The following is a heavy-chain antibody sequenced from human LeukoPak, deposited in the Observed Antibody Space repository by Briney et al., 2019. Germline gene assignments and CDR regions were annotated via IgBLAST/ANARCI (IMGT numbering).Heavy chain of an antibody. D-gene: IGHD1-1*01. J-gene: IGHJ4*02. CDR2: IKQDGSEK. CDR3: ARTLTGTTEGAAYFDY. V-gene: IGHV3-7*03. Sequence: PGGSLRLSCAASGFTLSYYWMSWVRQAPGKGLEWVANIKQDGSEKYHVDSVKGRFTISRDNAKNSPYLQVNSLRAEDTAVYYCARTLTGTTEGAAYFDYWGQGTLVTVSS. CDR1: GFTLSYYW.